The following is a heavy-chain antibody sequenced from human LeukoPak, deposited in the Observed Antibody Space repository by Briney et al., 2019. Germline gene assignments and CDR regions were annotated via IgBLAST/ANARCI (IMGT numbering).Heavy chain of an antibody. CDR1: AYTFTTYG. Sequence: GASVKVCCKGAAYTFTTYGIDWGRQGPGQGPEWMGWISAYNGNTDYAQKFQGRVTVTTDTSAKTAYMELRSLRSDDTAVYYCAMIDLVRGGFDYWGQGTLVTVSS. J-gene: IGHJ4*02. V-gene: IGHV1-18*04. CDR2: ISAYNGNT. CDR3: AMIDLVRGGFDY. D-gene: IGHD3-10*01.